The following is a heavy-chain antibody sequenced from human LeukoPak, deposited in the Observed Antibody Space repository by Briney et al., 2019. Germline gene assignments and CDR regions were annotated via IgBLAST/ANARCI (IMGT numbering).Heavy chain of an antibody. D-gene: IGHD6-19*01. J-gene: IGHJ6*02. CDR3: AKTGVYSSGLQNYYYYGMDV. CDR1: GFTFSNYG. CDR2: ISYDGNNK. V-gene: IGHV3-30*18. Sequence: GRSLRLSCAASGFTFSNYGMHWVRQAPGKGLEWVAVISYDGNNKYYADSVQGRFTISRDNSKNSLYLQMNSLRTEDTALYYCAKTGVYSSGLQNYYYYGMDVWGQGTTVTVSS.